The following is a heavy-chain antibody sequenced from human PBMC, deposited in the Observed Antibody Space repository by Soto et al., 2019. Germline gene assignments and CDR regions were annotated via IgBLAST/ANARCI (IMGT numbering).Heavy chain of an antibody. CDR3: VRTGWNPPDY. Sequence: EVQLVESGGGLVQPGGSLRLSCAVSGFTFNRHWMSWVRQTPGKGLEWVASIKEDGSEKSYVDSVKGRFTISRDNAKNSLFLQMNILRVEDTAVYYCVRTGWNPPDYWGQGTLVTVSS. J-gene: IGHJ4*02. D-gene: IGHD1-1*01. CDR1: GFTFNRHW. CDR2: IKEDGSEK. V-gene: IGHV3-7*01.